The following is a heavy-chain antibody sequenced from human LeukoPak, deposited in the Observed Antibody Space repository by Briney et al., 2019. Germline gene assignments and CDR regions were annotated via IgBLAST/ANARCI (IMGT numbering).Heavy chain of an antibody. CDR3: ARGRAMIVKFDY. D-gene: IGHD3-22*01. CDR2: ISSSSSYI. V-gene: IGHV3-21*01. Sequence: GGSLRLSCAASGFTFSSYSMNWVRQAPGKGLEWVSSISSSSSYIYYADSVKGRLTISRDNAKNSLYLQMNSLRAEDTAVYYCARGRAMIVKFDYWGQGTLVTVSS. CDR1: GFTFSSYS. J-gene: IGHJ4*02.